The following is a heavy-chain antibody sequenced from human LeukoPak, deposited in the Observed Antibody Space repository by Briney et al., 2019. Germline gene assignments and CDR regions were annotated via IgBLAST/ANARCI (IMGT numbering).Heavy chain of an antibody. CDR3: ARVGGVGATFYNYYYMDV. CDR2: INHSGST. D-gene: IGHD1-26*01. J-gene: IGHJ6*03. CDR1: GGSFSDSY. V-gene: IGHV4-34*01. Sequence: KPSETLSLTCAVYGGSFSDSYWNWIRQPPGKGLEWIGEINHSGSTNYNPSLKSRVTISVDTSKNQFSLKVTSVTAADTAVYYCARVGGVGATFYNYYYMDVWGKGTTVTVSS.